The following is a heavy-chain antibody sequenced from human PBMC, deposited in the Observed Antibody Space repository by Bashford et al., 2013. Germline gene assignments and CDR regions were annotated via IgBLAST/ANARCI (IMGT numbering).Heavy chain of an antibody. CDR3: AKTPLGYCSSTSCSTNYFDY. D-gene: IGHD2-2*01. Sequence: VRQAPGKGLEWVAVISYDGSNKYYADSVKGRFTISRDNSKNTLYLQMNSLRAEDTAVYYCAKTPLGYCSSTSCSTNYFDYWGQGTLVTVSS. J-gene: IGHJ4*02. V-gene: IGHV3-30*18. CDR2: ISYDGSNK.